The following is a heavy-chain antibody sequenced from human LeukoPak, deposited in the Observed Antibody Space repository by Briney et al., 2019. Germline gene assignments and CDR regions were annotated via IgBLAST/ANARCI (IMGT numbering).Heavy chain of an antibody. Sequence: ASVKVSCKASGYTFTGYYMHWVRQAPGQGLEWMGWINPNSGGTNYAQKFQGRVTMTRDTSISTAYMELSRLRSDDTAVYYCARETLDYYDSSGYLSRWGQGTLVTVSS. J-gene: IGHJ4*02. V-gene: IGHV1-2*02. CDR1: GYTFTGYY. D-gene: IGHD3-22*01. CDR3: ARETLDYYDSSGYLSR. CDR2: INPNSGGT.